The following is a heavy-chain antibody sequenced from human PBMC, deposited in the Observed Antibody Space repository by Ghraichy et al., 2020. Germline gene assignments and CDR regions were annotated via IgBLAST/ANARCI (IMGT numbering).Heavy chain of an antibody. CDR1: GGSISSSSYY. V-gene: IGHV4-39*01. Sequence: SETLSLTCTVSGGSISSSSYYWGWIRQPPGKGLEWIGSIYYSGSTYYNPSLKSRVTISVDTSKNKFSRKLSSVTAADTAVYYCARRGRGGRYYGSGSYRSGAFDIWGQGTMVTVSS. J-gene: IGHJ3*02. CDR2: IYYSGST. D-gene: IGHD3-10*01. CDR3: ARRGRGGRYYGSGSYRSGAFDI.